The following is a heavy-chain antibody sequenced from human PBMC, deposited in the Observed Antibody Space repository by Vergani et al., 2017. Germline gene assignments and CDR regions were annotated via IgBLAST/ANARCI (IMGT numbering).Heavy chain of an antibody. Sequence: QVQLEESGPGLVKASQTLSLTCSVSGAYVGSGGYYWSWVRQRPGMGLDWIGYIYYSGTTYYNPSLESRLTISLDTSENHLSLKLTSVTAADTAVYYCARDSGGYVWGSYEAWFDPWGQGTLVTVSS. CDR3: ARDSGGYVWGSYEAWFDP. D-gene: IGHD3-16*01. CDR2: IYYSGTT. CDR1: GAYVGSGGYY. J-gene: IGHJ5*02. V-gene: IGHV4-31*03.